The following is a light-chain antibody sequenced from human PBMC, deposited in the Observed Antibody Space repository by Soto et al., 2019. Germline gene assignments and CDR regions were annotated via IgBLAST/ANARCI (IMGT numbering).Light chain of an antibody. CDR2: AAS. CDR1: QSVSSN. Sequence: IVMPQSPATLSVSPWERATLSCRASQSVSSNLAWYQQKPGQAPRVLIYAASTRATGIPDRFSGSGSGTEFTLTISSLHSEDFGVYYCQQYDNWWTFGQGTKVDIK. CDR3: QQYDNWWT. J-gene: IGKJ1*01. V-gene: IGKV3-15*01.